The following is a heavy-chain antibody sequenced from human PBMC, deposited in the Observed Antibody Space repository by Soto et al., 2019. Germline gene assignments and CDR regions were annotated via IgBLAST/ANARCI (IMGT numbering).Heavy chain of an antibody. CDR1: GYTFTSYG. Sequence: QVQLVQSGAEVKKPGASVKVSCKASGYTFTSYGISWVRQAPGQGLEWMGWISAYNGNTNYAQKLQGRVTMTTDTSTSTAYMEMRSLRSDDTAVYYCARVPRDCWSGYPYYYGMDVWGQGTTVTVSS. V-gene: IGHV1-18*01. D-gene: IGHD3-3*01. CDR3: ARVPRDCWSGYPYYYGMDV. J-gene: IGHJ6*02. CDR2: ISAYNGNT.